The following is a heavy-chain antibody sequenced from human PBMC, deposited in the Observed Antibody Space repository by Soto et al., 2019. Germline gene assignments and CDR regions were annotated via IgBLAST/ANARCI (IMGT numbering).Heavy chain of an antibody. CDR2: IYYSGTP. V-gene: IGHV4-31*03. CDR3: ARAVSGSYLDS. CDR1: GGPITTGGHF. D-gene: IGHD1-26*01. Sequence: QVQLQESGPGLVQASQTLSLTCTVSGGPITTGGHFWSWIRRSPGKGLEWIAYIYYSGTPHYNPSLKSRVTISIDTSKKQFSLNLSSVTAADTAVYYCARAVSGSYLDSWGQGTLVTVSS. J-gene: IGHJ4*02.